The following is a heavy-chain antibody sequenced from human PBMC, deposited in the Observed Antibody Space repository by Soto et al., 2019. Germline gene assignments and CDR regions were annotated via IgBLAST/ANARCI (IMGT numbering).Heavy chain of an antibody. Sequence: EVQLLESGGGLVQPGGSLRLSCAASGFTFSSYAMSWVRQAPGKGLEWVSAITGSGGSTYYADSVKGRFTISRDNSKNTPYLQMNSLRAEDTAVYYCAKPTWGYEAFDIWGQGTMVTVSS. CDR1: GFTFSSYA. CDR2: ITGSGGST. D-gene: IGHD3-16*01. V-gene: IGHV3-23*01. J-gene: IGHJ3*02. CDR3: AKPTWGYEAFDI.